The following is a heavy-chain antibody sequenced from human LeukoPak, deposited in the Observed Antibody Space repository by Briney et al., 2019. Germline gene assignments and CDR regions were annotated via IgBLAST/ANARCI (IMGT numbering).Heavy chain of an antibody. V-gene: IGHV3-21*01. J-gene: IGHJ3*02. CDR3: AREHRPPLGMITFGGDNDAFDI. D-gene: IGHD3-16*01. CDR2: ISSSSSYI. CDR1: GFTFSSYS. Sequence: GGSLRLSCAASGFTFSSYSMNWVRQAPGKGLEWVSSISSSSSYIYYADSAKGRFTISRDNAKNSLYLQMNSLRAEDTAVYYCAREHRPPLGMITFGGDNDAFDIWGQGTMVTVSS.